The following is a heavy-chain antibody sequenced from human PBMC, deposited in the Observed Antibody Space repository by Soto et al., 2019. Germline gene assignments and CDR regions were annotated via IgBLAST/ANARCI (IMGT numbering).Heavy chain of an antibody. CDR3: ARAGPEMDY. CDR1: GGSISSYY. CDR2: IFYSGST. V-gene: IGHV4-59*01. D-gene: IGHD3-10*01. J-gene: IGHJ4*02. Sequence: QVQLQESGPGLVKPSETLSLTCTVSGGSISSYYWSWIRQPPGKGLEWIGYIFYSGSTNYNPSLKGRVTISVDTSKHQFSLTLSSVTAADTAVYYCARAGPEMDYWGQGTLVTVSS.